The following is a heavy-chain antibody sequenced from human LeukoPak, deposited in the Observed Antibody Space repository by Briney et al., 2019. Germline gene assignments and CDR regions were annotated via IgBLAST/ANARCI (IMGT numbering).Heavy chain of an antibody. D-gene: IGHD2-15*01. Sequence: PSETLSLTCAVYGESLNSYYWSLVRQPPGEGLEGIGEIYESGTTKYNPSLKSRVAISMVPYQQQFSLILSSVTAADTAVYYCARGAWATRLASWGLGTPVIVSS. CDR2: IYESGTT. J-gene: IGHJ4*02. CDR1: GESLNSYY. V-gene: IGHV4-34*01. CDR3: ARGAWATRLAS.